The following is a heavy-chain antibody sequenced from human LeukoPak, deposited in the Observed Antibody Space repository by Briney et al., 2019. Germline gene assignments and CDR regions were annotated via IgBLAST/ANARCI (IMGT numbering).Heavy chain of an antibody. CDR3: ARDRQSFTVFDP. V-gene: IGHV4-38-2*02. J-gene: IGHJ5*02. CDR1: GNFISSAYY. CDR2: IYHSGST. Sequence: SETLSLTCTVSGNFISSAYYWGWIRQPPGKGLEWIGSIYHSGSTYYNPSLKSRVTISVDTSKNQFSLKLSSVTAADTAIYYCARDRQSFTVFDPWGQGTLVTVSS.